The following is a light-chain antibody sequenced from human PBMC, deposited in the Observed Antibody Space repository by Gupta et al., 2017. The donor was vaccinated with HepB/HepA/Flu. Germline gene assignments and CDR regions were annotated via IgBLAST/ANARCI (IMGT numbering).Light chain of an antibody. CDR1: QSISVW. J-gene: IGKJ2*02. CDR2: KAS. Sequence: DIQMTQSPSTLSASVGDTVIITCRASQSISVWLAWYQQKPGKAPKLLISKASNLENGVPSRFSGSGSGTEFTLTISSLQPDDFATYHCQHDSNYSCTFGQGTKVEIK. CDR3: QHDSNYSCT. V-gene: IGKV1-5*03.